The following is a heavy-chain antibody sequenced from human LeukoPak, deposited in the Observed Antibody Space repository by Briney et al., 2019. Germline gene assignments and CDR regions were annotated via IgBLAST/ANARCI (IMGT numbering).Heavy chain of an antibody. CDR1: GFTFSSYW. Sequence: GSLRLSCAASGFTFSSYWMSWIRQPPGKGLEWIGEINHSGSTNYNPSLKSRVTISVDTSKNQFSLKLSSVTAADTAVYYCARRPGFRTYYYGSGSASGYMDVWGKGTTVTISS. J-gene: IGHJ6*03. CDR3: ARRPGFRTYYYGSGSASGYMDV. V-gene: IGHV4-34*01. D-gene: IGHD3-10*01. CDR2: INHSGST.